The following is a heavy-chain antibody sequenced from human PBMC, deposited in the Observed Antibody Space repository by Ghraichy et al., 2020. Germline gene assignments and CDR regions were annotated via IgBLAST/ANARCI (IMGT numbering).Heavy chain of an antibody. Sequence: GGSLRLSCAASGFTFSSYWMNWVRQAPGKGLEWVANIKQDGSEKYYVDSVKGRFTISRDNAKNSLYLQMKSLRAEETAVYYCARDPGTVRYFDLWGRGTLVTVSS. CDR1: GFTFSSYW. CDR2: IKQDGSEK. D-gene: IGHD4-17*01. J-gene: IGHJ2*01. V-gene: IGHV3-7*04. CDR3: ARDPGTVRYFDL.